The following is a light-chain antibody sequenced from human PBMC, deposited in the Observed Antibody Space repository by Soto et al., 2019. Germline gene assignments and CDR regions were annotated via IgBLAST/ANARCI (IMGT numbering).Light chain of an antibody. Sequence: DIQMTQSPSSLSASVGDRVTITCRASQTISTYLNWYQQKPGKAPKLLIYAASTLQSRAPSRFSGSGSGTDFTLTINSLHPEDFATYYCQQSHGIPYTFGQGTKLEIK. J-gene: IGKJ2*01. CDR2: AAS. CDR1: QTISTY. V-gene: IGKV1-39*01. CDR3: QQSHGIPYT.